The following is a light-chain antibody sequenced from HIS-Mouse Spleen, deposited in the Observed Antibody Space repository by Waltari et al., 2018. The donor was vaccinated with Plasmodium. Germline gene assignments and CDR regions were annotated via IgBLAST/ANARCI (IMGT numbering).Light chain of an antibody. Sequence: SYELTQPPSVSVSPGQTARITCSGDALPKKYAYWYQQKSAKAPELFIYEDSKRPSGIPERFSGSSSGTMSTLTISGAQVEDEADYYCYSTDSSGNHRVFGGGTKLTVL. J-gene: IGLJ3*02. CDR1: ALPKKY. CDR3: YSTDSSGNHRV. CDR2: EDS. V-gene: IGLV3-10*01.